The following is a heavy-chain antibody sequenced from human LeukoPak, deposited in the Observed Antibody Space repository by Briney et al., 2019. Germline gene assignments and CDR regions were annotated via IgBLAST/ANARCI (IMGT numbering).Heavy chain of an antibody. CDR3: ARETYYYDSSGYYYFDY. J-gene: IGHJ4*02. CDR2: ISSGGSTI. D-gene: IGHD3-22*01. V-gene: IGHV3-48*03. Sequence: GGSLRLSCAASGFPFSSYEMNWVRQAPGKGLEWVSYISSGGSTIYYADSVKGRFTTSRDNAKNSLYLQMNSLRAEDTAVYYCARETYYYDSSGYYYFDYWGQGTLVTVSS. CDR1: GFPFSSYE.